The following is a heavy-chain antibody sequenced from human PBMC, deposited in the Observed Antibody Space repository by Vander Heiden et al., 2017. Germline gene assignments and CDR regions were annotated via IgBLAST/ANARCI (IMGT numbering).Heavy chain of an antibody. V-gene: IGHV3-23*01. CDR1: GFTFGSYS. D-gene: IGHD4-17*01. Sequence: DVQLLESGGGLVQPGGSLRLSCAASGFTFGSYSMNWVRQAPGKGLEWVSVIGGNAVTTYYADSVKGRFTVSRDNSKNTVYLQMSSLRVDDTAVYYCAKVGETTVTRYFDYWGQGALVTVSS. J-gene: IGHJ4*02. CDR3: AKVGETTVTRYFDY. CDR2: IGGNAVTT.